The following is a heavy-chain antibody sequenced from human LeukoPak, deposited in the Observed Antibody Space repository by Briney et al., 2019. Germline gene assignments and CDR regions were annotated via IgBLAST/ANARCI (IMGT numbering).Heavy chain of an antibody. CDR3: ARDHRAISFEAGNWFDP. Sequence: PAETLSLTCSVSGGSVSSGISYWSGIRQTPGEGLEWIAYFSDSGGSDYNPSLRGRVTISLDTSKNQFSLRLTSVTAADTAVYYCARDHRAISFEAGNWFDPWGQGALLADSS. D-gene: IGHD3-3*02. V-gene: IGHV4-61*01. J-gene: IGHJ5*02. CDR1: GGSVSSGISY. CDR2: FSDSGGS.